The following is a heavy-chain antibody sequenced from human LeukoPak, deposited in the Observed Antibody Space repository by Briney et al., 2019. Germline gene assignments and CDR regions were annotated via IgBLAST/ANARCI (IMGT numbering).Heavy chain of an antibody. J-gene: IGHJ4*02. D-gene: IGHD6-6*01. CDR1: GFTFRNYG. CDR2: IRYDGSDK. Sequence: PGGSLRLSCEASGFTFRNYGMHWVRQAPGKGLEWVAFIRYDGSDKFYVHSVKGRFTISRDSSKNTLYLQMNSLRPEDTAVYYCAGEYSTSSGFGSWGQGTLASVSS. CDR3: AGEYSTSSGFGS. V-gene: IGHV3-30*02.